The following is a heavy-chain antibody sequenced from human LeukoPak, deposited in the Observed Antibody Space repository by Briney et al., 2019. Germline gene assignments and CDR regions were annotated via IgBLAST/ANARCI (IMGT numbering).Heavy chain of an antibody. Sequence: GASVKVSCKASGYTFSSHYMHWVRQAPGQGLEWMGIINPSGTGTSYAQKFQGRVTMTRDTSTSTAYMELNSLRSDDTAVYYCARGPVIGGDNWFDPWGQGTLVTVSS. CDR3: ARGPVIGGDNWFDP. CDR1: GYTFSSHY. CDR2: INPSGTGT. D-gene: IGHD4-23*01. V-gene: IGHV1-46*01. J-gene: IGHJ5*02.